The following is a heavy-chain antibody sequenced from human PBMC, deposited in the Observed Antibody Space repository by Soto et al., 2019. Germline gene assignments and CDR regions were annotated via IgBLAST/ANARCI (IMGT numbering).Heavy chain of an antibody. D-gene: IGHD5-18*01. Sequence: AVKVSCKASGGTFSSYAISGVRQAPGQGREWMGGIIPIYGTANYAQKFQGRVTITADESTSTAYMALSSLRYEDTAGHYCAGGLSGYSYGHDWFDLWRQGTLVTVSS. CDR2: IIPIYGTA. CDR3: AGGLSGYSYGHDWFDL. CDR1: GGTFSSYA. J-gene: IGHJ5*02. V-gene: IGHV1-69*13.